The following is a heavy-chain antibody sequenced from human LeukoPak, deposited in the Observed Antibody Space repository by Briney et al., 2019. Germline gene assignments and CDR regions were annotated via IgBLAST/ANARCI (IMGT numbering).Heavy chain of an antibody. D-gene: IGHD6-6*01. CDR1: GYSFTDYW. V-gene: IGHV5-51*01. CDR3: ARIWLSGISAHPFEYFHH. Sequence: GESLKISCKGSGYSFTDYWIGWVRQMPGKGLEWMGIIYPGDSDTRYSPSFQGQVTISADKSINTAYLQWSSLKASDTAIYYCARIWLSGISAHPFEYFHHWGQGTLVTVSS. J-gene: IGHJ1*01. CDR2: IYPGDSDT.